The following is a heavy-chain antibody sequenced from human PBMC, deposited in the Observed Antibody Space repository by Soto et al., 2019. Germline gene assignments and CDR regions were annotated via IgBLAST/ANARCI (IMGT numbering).Heavy chain of an antibody. J-gene: IGHJ5*02. CDR3: IDGGAIGPPPLDP. CDR1: GFTFSAYA. Sequence: EVQLLESGGALVQPGGSLRLSCAASGFTFSAYAMTWVRQAPGQGLEWVSLISGVGDGTYYTDSVKGRFTMSRDNAKNTLWLQMNSLRVEDTAVYYCIDGGAIGPPPLDPWGQGTLVIVSS. D-gene: IGHD2-21*01. V-gene: IGHV3-23*01. CDR2: ISGVGDGT.